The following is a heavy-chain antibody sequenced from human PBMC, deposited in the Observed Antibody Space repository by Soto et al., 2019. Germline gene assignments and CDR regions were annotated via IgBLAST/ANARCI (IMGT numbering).Heavy chain of an antibody. Sequence: QVQLQESGPGLVKPSQTLSLTCTVSGGSISSGDYYWSWIRQPPGKGLEWIGYIYYSGSTYYNPSLKSRVTTSVDTSKNQFSLKLSSVTAADTAVYYCARGTVEAFQTLYYWGQGTLVTVSS. CDR1: GGSISSGDYY. J-gene: IGHJ4*02. V-gene: IGHV4-30-4*01. CDR3: ARGTVEAFQTLYY. D-gene: IGHD4-17*01. CDR2: IYYSGST.